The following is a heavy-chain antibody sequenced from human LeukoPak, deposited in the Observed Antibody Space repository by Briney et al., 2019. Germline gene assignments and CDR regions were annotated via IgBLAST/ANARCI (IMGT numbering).Heavy chain of an antibody. J-gene: IGHJ4*02. V-gene: IGHV3-23*05. Sequence: GGSLRLSCGDSGYTFTGYHMNWVRQAPGKGLEWVSTIDVSATDTYYPDPVKGRFTISRDDSKNMLYLQMNSLRGEDTAVYYCARSVRAAGKSPGFDFWGPGSLVTVSP. CDR1: GYTFTGYH. CDR2: IDVSATDT. D-gene: IGHD6-13*01. CDR3: ARSVRAAGKSPGFDF.